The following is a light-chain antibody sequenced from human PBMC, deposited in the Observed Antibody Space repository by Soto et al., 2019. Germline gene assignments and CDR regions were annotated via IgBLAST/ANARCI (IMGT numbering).Light chain of an antibody. V-gene: IGKV3-15*01. J-gene: IGKJ5*01. Sequence: EIVLTQSPDTLSLSPGERATLSCWASHSVTTHLAWFQQRPGQTPRLLIYGASTRATGIPARFSGSGSGTEFTLIISSLQSEDSAVYYCQQYSKWPITFGQGTRLEIK. CDR1: HSVTTH. CDR2: GAS. CDR3: QQYSKWPIT.